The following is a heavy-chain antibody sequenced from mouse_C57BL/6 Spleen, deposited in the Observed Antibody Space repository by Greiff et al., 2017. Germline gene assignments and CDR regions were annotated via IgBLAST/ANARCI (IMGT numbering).Heavy chain of an antibody. CDR3: ARDYSLFAY. CDR2: ISYDGSN. CDR1: GYSITSGYY. J-gene: IGHJ3*01. V-gene: IGHV3-6*01. Sequence: EVKLVESGPGLVKPSQSLSLTCSVTGYSITSGYYWNWIRQFPGNKLEWMGYISYDGSNNYNPSLKNRISITRDTSKNQFFLKLNSVTTEDTATYYCARDYSLFAYWGQGTLVTVSA. D-gene: IGHD1-1*01.